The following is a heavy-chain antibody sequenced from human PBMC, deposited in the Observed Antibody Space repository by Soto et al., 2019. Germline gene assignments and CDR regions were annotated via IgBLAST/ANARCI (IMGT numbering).Heavy chain of an antibody. CDR1: GGSISSYY. CDR2: IYYSGST. V-gene: IGHV4-59*01. J-gene: IGHJ6*02. Sequence: QVQLQESGPGLVKPSETLSLTCTVSGGSISSYYWSWIRQPPGKGLEWIGYIYYSGSTNYNPSLKSRVTISVDTSKNQFSLKLSSVTAADTAVYYCARSSSWTSYYYGMDVWGQGTTVTVSS. CDR3: ARSSSWTSYYYGMDV. D-gene: IGHD6-13*01.